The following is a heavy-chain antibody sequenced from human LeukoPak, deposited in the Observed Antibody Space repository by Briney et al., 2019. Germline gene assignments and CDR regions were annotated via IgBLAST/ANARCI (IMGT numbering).Heavy chain of an antibody. CDR3: ARDGEILLWFGETDFDHYYYMDV. Sequence: SETLSLTCTVSGGSISSGSYYWGWIRQPPGKGLEWIGSIYHSGSTYYNPSLKSRVTISVDTSKNQFSLKLSSVTAADTAVYYCARDGEILLWFGETDFDHYYYMDVWGKGTTVTVSS. V-gene: IGHV4-39*07. D-gene: IGHD3-10*01. CDR1: GGSISSGSYY. CDR2: IYHSGST. J-gene: IGHJ6*03.